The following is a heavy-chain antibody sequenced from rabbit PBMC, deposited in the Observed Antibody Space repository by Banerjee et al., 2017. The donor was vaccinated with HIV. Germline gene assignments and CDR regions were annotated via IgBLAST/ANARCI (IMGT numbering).Heavy chain of an antibody. V-gene: IGHV1S47*01. CDR3: ARWGSGWSLNL. D-gene: IGHD1-1*01. Sequence: QEQLKETGGGLVQPGGSLKLSCKASGFDFSSYGVSWVRQAPGKGLEWIGYIDPIFGSTYYASWVNGRFTISSDDAQKIVDLQMTSLTAADTATYFCARWGSGWSLNLWGPGTLVTVS. CDR1: GFDFSSYG. CDR2: IDPIFGST. J-gene: IGHJ4*01.